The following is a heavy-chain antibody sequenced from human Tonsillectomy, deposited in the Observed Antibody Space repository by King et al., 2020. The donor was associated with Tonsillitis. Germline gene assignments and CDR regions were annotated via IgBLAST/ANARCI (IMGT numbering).Heavy chain of an antibody. V-gene: IGHV7-4-1*02. J-gene: IGHJ6*02. Sequence: QLVQSGSELRKPGASVKVSCKASGYTFRSYGMNWVRQAPGQGLEWMGWINTNTGNPTYAQGFTGRYVFSLDTSVSTAYLQISSLQAEDTAVYYCARAHVDIVSTIRYYYYGMDVWGQGTTVTVSS. CDR1: GYTFRSYG. CDR3: ARAHVDIVSTIRYYYYGMDV. D-gene: IGHD5/OR15-5a*01. CDR2: INTNTGNP.